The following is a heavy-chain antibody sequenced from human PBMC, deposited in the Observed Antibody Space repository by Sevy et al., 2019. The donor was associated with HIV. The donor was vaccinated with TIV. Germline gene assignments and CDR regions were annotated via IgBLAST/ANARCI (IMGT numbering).Heavy chain of an antibody. Sequence: ASVKVSCETSGYRFTDYYIHWVRQAPGQGLEWMGWINPNSDVTKSAKKFQDRVIMTKETSISTVCMELRGLTFDDSAVYYCARDQEFGSTTTCYSGLDHWGHGSLVTVSS. D-gene: IGHD2-2*02. CDR1: GYRFTDYY. CDR2: INPNSDVT. J-gene: IGHJ4*01. V-gene: IGHV1-2*02. CDR3: ARDQEFGSTTTCYSGLDH.